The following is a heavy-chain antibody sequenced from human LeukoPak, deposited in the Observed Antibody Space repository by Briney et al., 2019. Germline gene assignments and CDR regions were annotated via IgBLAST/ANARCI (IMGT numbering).Heavy chain of an antibody. CDR3: ARDFGRELLIPDY. CDR2: INPSGGST. J-gene: IGHJ4*02. Sequence: ASVKVSCKASGYTFTSYYMHWVRQAPGQGLEWMGIINPSGGSTSYAQKLQGRVTMTTDTSTSTAYMELRSLRSDDTAVYYCARDFGRELLIPDYWGQGTLVTVSS. D-gene: IGHD1-26*01. V-gene: IGHV1-46*01. CDR1: GYTFTSYY.